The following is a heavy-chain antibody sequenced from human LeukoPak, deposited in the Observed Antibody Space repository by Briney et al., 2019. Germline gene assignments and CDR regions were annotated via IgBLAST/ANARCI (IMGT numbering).Heavy chain of an antibody. CDR1: GGSFSGYY. J-gene: IGHJ4*02. D-gene: IGHD2-2*01. CDR3: ARDLCSSTSCYYLDY. Sequence: SETLSLTCAVYGGSFSGYYWSWIRQPPGKGLEWIGEINHSGSTNYNPSLKSRVTISVDTSKNQFSLKLSSVTAADTAVYYCARDLCSSTSCYYLDYWGQGTLVTVSS. V-gene: IGHV4-34*01. CDR2: INHSGST.